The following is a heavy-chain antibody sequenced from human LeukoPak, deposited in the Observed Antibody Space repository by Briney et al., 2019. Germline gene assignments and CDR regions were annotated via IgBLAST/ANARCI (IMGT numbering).Heavy chain of an antibody. Sequence: ASVKVSCKASGYTFTGYYLHWVRQAPGQGLEWMGWINPNSGATNYPQKFQGRVTMTRDTSISTAYMDLSRMTSDDTAIYYCAKGAGGFSYYNWFDPWGQGTLVTVSS. D-gene: IGHD5-18*01. V-gene: IGHV1-2*02. J-gene: IGHJ5*02. CDR3: AKGAGGFSYYNWFDP. CDR1: GYTFTGYY. CDR2: INPNSGAT.